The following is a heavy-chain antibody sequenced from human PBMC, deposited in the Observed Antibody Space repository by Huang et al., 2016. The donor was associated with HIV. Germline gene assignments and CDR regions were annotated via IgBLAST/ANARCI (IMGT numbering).Heavy chain of an antibody. CDR2: ISESGST. CDR3: ARMFKYDSGGYWGNDAFDI. D-gene: IGHD3-22*01. V-gene: IGHV4-34*02. CDR1: GGSFSGHY. J-gene: IGHJ3*02. Sequence: QVQLQQWGAELLKPSETLSLTCAVSGGSFSGHYWTWIRQPPGRGLEWIGEISESGSTTYNPSLKSRVTISGDTSQSQFSLKLNSGTAADTAIYYCARMFKYDSGGYWGNDAFDIWGQGTMVTVSS.